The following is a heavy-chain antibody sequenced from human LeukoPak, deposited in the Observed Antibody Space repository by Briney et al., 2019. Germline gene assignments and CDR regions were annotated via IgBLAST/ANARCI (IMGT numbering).Heavy chain of an antibody. CDR1: GFTFSSYA. D-gene: IGHD4-17*01. V-gene: IGHV3-23*01. CDR3: AKSSSGATVTAGARYFDL. J-gene: IGHJ2*01. Sequence: GGSLRLSCAASGFTFSSYAMSWVRQAPGKGLEWVSAISGSGGSTCYADSVKGRFTISRDNSKSTLYLQMNSLRAEDTAVYYCAKSSSGATVTAGARYFDLWGRGTLVTVSS. CDR2: ISGSGGST.